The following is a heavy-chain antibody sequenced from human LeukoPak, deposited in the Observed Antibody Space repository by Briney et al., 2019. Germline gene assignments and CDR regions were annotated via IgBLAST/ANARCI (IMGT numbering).Heavy chain of an antibody. D-gene: IGHD5-18*01. Sequence: SETLSLTCTVSSDSISSYYWSWIRQPPGKGLEWIGYIYYSGSTNYNPSLKSRVTISVDTSKNHFSLKLSSVTAADTAVYYCARTTEGGYTYDYFYYYYMDVWGKGTTVTISS. J-gene: IGHJ6*03. CDR3: ARTTEGGYTYDYFYYYYMDV. CDR1: SDSISSYY. V-gene: IGHV4-59*01. CDR2: IYYSGST.